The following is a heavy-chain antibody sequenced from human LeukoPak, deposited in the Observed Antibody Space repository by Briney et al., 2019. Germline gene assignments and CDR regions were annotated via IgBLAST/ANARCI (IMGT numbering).Heavy chain of an antibody. CDR3: TRSGSRGPGAY. CDR2: IRSKAYGGTT. CDR1: GFTFGDYA. D-gene: IGHD3-10*01. Sequence: GGSLRLSCTASGFTFGDYAMSWVRQAPGKGLEWVGFIRSKAYGGTTEYAASVKGRFTISRDDSKSIAYLQMNSLKTEDTAVYYCTRSGSRGPGAYWGQGTLVTVSS. V-gene: IGHV3-49*04. J-gene: IGHJ4*02.